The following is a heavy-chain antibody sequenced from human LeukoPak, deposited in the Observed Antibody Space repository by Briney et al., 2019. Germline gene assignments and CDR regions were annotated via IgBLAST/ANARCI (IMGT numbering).Heavy chain of an antibody. CDR1: GFTFSSYG. D-gene: IGHD2-21*02. CDR3: ARDHLAYCGGDCSVFDY. Sequence: TGGSLRLSCAASGFTFSSYGMHWVRQAPGKGLEWVAVIWYDGSNKYYADSVKGRFTISRDNSKNTLYLQMNSLRAEDTAVYYCARDHLAYCGGDCSVFDYWGQGTLVTVSS. V-gene: IGHV3-33*08. J-gene: IGHJ4*02. CDR2: IWYDGSNK.